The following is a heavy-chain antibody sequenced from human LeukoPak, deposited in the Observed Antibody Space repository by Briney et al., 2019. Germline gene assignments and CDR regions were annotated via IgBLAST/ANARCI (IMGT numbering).Heavy chain of an antibody. CDR2: INHSGST. J-gene: IGHJ4*02. V-gene: IGHV4-34*01. D-gene: IGHD3-10*01. CDR3: ARSAYGSGSYYSSPLGY. CDR1: GGSFSGYY. Sequence: SETLSLTCAVYGGSFSGYYWSWIRQPPGKGLEWIGEINHSGSTNYNPSLKSRVTISVDTSRNQFSLKLSSVTAADTAVYYCARSAYGSGSYYSSPLGYWGQGTLVTVSS.